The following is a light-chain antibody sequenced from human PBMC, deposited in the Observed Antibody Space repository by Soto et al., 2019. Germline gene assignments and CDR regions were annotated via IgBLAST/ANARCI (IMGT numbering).Light chain of an antibody. CDR1: SSDVGGYNY. CDR3: SSYAGSNFYV. Sequence: QSVLTQPPSASGSPGQSVTISCTGTSSDVGGYNYVSWYQQHPGKAPKLMIYEVSKRPSGVPDRFSGSKSGNTASLTVSGLQAEDVAYYYCSSYAGSNFYVFGTGTMVTVL. V-gene: IGLV2-8*01. J-gene: IGLJ1*01. CDR2: EVS.